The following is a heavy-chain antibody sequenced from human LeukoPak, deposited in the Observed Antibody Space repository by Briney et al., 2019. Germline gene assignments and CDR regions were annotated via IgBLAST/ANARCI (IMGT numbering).Heavy chain of an antibody. CDR1: GGSISSYY. Sequence: SETLSLTCTVSGGSISSYYWSWVRQPPGKGLEWIGYIYYSGSTNYNPSLKSRVTISVDTSKNQFSLKLSSLTAADPALYYWARYVVVTAYFDYWGQGTLVTVSS. J-gene: IGHJ4*02. CDR2: IYYSGST. D-gene: IGHD2-21*02. CDR3: ARYVVVTAYFDY. V-gene: IGHV4-59*01.